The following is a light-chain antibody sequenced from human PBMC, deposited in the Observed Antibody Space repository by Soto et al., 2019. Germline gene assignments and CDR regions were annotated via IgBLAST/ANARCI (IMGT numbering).Light chain of an antibody. Sequence: QSALTQPPSASGSPGQSVTISCFGTSSDIGGNNYVTWYQQYPGKAPKVLIYEVSQRPAGVPDRFSGSKSGNTASLTVSGLQPEDEATYHCGSYAGNNNFVVFGGGTKVTVL. CDR3: GSYAGNNNFVV. CDR2: EVS. V-gene: IGLV2-8*01. J-gene: IGLJ2*01. CDR1: SSDIGGNNY.